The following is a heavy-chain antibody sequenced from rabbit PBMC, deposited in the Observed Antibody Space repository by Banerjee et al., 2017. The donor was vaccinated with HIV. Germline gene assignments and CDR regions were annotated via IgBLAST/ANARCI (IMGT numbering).Heavy chain of an antibody. CDR1: GFDFSSYG. CDR3: ARYYIYPAGL. V-gene: IGHV1S45*01. Sequence: QEQLVESGGGLVQPGGSLKLSCKASGFDFSSYGVSWVRQAPGKGPEWIACIYVDVSDWTYYASWAKGRFTISKTSSTTVTLQMTSLTAADTATYFCARYYIYPAGLWGQGTLVTVS. J-gene: IGHJ4*01. CDR2: IYVDVSDWT. D-gene: IGHD6-1*01.